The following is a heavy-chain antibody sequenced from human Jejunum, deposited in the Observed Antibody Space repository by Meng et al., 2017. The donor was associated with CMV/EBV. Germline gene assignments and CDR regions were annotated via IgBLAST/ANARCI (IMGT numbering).Heavy chain of an antibody. J-gene: IGHJ4*02. CDR3: ARDQNSGGSGSPDY. Sequence: ASGYTFISYCLIWVRHAPGPGLDWMGWISVANGNTHLAQKFHGRVTVTIDRSTSTAYMELRSLRSDDTAVYYCARDQNSGGSGSPDYWGQGTLVTVSS. V-gene: IGHV1-18*01. CDR2: ISVANGNT. CDR1: GYTFISYC. D-gene: IGHD2-15*01.